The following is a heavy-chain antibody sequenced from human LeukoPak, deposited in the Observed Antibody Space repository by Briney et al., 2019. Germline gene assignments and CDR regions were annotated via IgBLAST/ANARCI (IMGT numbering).Heavy chain of an antibody. J-gene: IGHJ4*02. CDR1: GGSISSYY. CDR2: IYYSGST. V-gene: IGHV4-59*08. D-gene: IGHD3-10*01. Sequence: SETLSLTCTVSGGSISSYYWSWIRQPPGKGLEWIGYIYYSGSTNYNPSLKSRVTISVDTSKNQFSLKLSSVTAADTAVYYCASQPNDYYAMHGWGQGTLVTVSS. CDR3: ASQPNDYYAMHG.